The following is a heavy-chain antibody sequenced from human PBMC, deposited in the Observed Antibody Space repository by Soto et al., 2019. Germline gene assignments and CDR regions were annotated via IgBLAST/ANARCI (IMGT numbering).Heavy chain of an antibody. Sequence: QVQLVQSGAEVKKPGASVKVACKTSGFSFISYGISWVRQAPGQGLEWMGWISAYNGETNYAQKFQGRVTMTTDTATSTAYVELRSLRSDDTAVYYCERDHTGDYWGQGTLVTVSS. D-gene: IGHD4-17*01. CDR2: ISAYNGET. V-gene: IGHV1-18*04. J-gene: IGHJ4*02. CDR1: GFSFISYG. CDR3: ERDHTGDY.